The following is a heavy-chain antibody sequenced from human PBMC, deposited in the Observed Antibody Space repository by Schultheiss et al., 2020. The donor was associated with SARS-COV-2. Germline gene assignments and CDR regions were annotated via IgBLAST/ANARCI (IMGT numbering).Heavy chain of an antibody. V-gene: IGHV4-31*02. J-gene: IGHJ2*01. CDR2: IYYSGST. D-gene: IGHD6-6*01. CDR3: ARLGIAARRMYFDL. Sequence: LRLSCAASGFTFNSYWMHWIRQHPGKGLEWIGYIYYSGSTYYNPSLKSRVTISVDTSKNQFSLKLSSVTAADTAVYYCARLGIAARRMYFDLWGRGTLVTVSS. CDR1: GFTFNSYW.